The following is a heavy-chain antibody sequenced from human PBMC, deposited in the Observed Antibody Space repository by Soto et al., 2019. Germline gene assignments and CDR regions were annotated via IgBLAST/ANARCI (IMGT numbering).Heavy chain of an antibody. V-gene: IGHV1-46*01. D-gene: IGHD1-26*01. CDR1: GYTFTSYY. CDR3: AHRHMVGATKYNWFDP. Sequence: GASVKVSCKASGYTFTSYYMHWVRQAPGQGLEWMGIINPSGGSTSYAQKFQGRVTMTRDTSTSTVYMELSSLRSVDTATYYCAHRHMVGATKYNWFDPWGQGTLVTVSS. CDR2: INPSGGST. J-gene: IGHJ5*02.